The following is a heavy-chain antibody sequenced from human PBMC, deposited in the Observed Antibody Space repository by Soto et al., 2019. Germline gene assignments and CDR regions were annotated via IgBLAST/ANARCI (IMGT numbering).Heavy chain of an antibody. CDR3: ARKDTAMGHDAFDI. D-gene: IGHD5-18*01. CDR2: IKQDGSEK. CDR1: GFTFSSYW. Sequence: PGGSLRLSCAASGFTFSSYWMSWVRQAPGKGLEWVAIIKQDGSEKYYVDSVKGRFTISRDNAKNSLYLQMNSLRAEDTAVYYCARKDTAMGHDAFDIWGQGTMVTVSS. V-gene: IGHV3-7*01. J-gene: IGHJ3*02.